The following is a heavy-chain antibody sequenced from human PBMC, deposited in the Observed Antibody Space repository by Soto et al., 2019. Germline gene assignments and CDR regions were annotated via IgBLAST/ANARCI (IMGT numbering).Heavy chain of an antibody. CDR1: GFSLSASEVG. Sequence: QITLKESGPTLVKPAQTLTLTCTFSGFSLSASEVGVGWIRQPPGKALEWLALIFWDDDKRYSPSLRSRLTITKDTSKNPVTPTMTNMDPVDTATYYCAHGYKLFDPWGQGTLVTVSS. CDR2: IFWDDDK. J-gene: IGHJ5*02. CDR3: AHGYKLFDP. V-gene: IGHV2-5*02.